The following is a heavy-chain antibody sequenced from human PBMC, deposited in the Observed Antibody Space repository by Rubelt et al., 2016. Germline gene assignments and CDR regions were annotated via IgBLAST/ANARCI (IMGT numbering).Heavy chain of an antibody. Sequence: QVQLVQSGAEVKKPGASVKVSCQASGYTFTSYYMHWVRQAPGQGLAYMGIINPTDGGTSYVQKFQGRVTMTRDTSTRTVYMELSSLRSDDTAVYYCARELNDFDIWGQGTMVTVSS. CDR3: ARELNDFDI. CDR2: INPTDGGT. CDR1: GYTFTSYY. V-gene: IGHV1-46*01. J-gene: IGHJ3*02.